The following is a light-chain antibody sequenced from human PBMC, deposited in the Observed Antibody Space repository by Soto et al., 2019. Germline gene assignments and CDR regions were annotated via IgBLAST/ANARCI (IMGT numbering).Light chain of an antibody. CDR3: SSYTGSNTRG. J-gene: IGLJ2*01. V-gene: IGLV2-14*03. CDR2: DVS. CDR1: SSDVGAYNY. Sequence: QSALTQPASVSGSPGQSITISCPGTSSDVGAYNYVSWYQQHPGKAPKVMIFDVSNRPSGISNRFSGSKSGNTASLTISGLQAEDEAEYYCSSYTGSNTRGFGGGTKGTGL.